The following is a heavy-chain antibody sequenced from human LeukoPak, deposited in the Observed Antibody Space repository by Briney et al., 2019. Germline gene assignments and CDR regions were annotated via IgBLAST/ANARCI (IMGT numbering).Heavy chain of an antibody. V-gene: IGHV1-18*01. CDR3: ARGYYYDSSGYRH. D-gene: IGHD3-22*01. Sequence: GASVKVSCKASGYTFTNYGITWVRQAPGQAREWMVCISTYSGNTDGNTKYAQKLQGRVTMTTDTSTSTAYMELRSLRSDDTAVYYCARGYYYDSSGYRHWGQGTLVTVSS. CDR2: ISTYSGNTDGNT. J-gene: IGHJ4*02. CDR1: GYTFTNYG.